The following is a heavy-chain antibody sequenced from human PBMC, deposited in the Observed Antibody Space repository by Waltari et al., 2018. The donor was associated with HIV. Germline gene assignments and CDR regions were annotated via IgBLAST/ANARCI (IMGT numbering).Heavy chain of an antibody. V-gene: IGHV1-2*02. CDR1: GYTFIGYF. CDR2: LNPRSGDT. Sequence: QDQLIQSGTEVKEPGASLRVSCRASGYTFIGYFIQWVRQAPGQGLEWMGDLNPRSGDTEYAQKVRGRVTLTGDTSVKTAYLDLKGLRFDDTATYFCHRPWDSDHWGSDLWGQGTLVIVS. D-gene: IGHD3-16*01. CDR3: HRPWDSDHWGSDL. J-gene: IGHJ4*01.